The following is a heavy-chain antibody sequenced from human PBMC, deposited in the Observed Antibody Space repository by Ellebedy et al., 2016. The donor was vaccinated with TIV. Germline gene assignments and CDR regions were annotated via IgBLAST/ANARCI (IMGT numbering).Heavy chain of an antibody. V-gene: IGHV3-7*01. Sequence: GESLKISCAASGFTFTSYWMTWVRQAPGKGLEWVANIKQDGSGKYYVDSVSGRFTISRDNAKNFLYLQMNSLRAEDTAVYFCARVVDSYGLRYFDYWGQGTLVTVSS. CDR3: ARVVDSYGLRYFDY. J-gene: IGHJ4*02. CDR2: IKQDGSGK. CDR1: GFTFTSYW. D-gene: IGHD5-18*01.